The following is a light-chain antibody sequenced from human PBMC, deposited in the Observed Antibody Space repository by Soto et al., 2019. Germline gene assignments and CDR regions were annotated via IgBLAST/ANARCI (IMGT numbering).Light chain of an antibody. CDR2: YDD. CDR1: SSNIGNNP. CDR3: SAWDDTVDAYV. J-gene: IGLJ1*01. Sequence: SVLTQPPSVSETPWQRVTISCSGSSSNIGNNPVNLYQQLPGKAPTLLIYYDDLMASGVSGRFSGSKSGTSASLAIVGLRSADEADYYCSAWDDTVDAYVFGTGTKVTVL. V-gene: IGLV1-36*01.